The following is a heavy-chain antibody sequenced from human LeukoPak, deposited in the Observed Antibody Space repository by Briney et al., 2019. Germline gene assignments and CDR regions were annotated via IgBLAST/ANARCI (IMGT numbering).Heavy chain of an antibody. CDR1: GGSISGYY. Sequence: PSETLSLTCTVSGGSISGYYWSWIRQPPGKGLQCIGYIFYGGSTNYNPSPKSRVTISVDTSKNQFSLKLSSVTAADTAVYYCARRYFDWSTFDYWGQGTPVTVSS. CDR3: ARRYFDWSTFDY. V-gene: IGHV4-59*08. D-gene: IGHD3-9*01. J-gene: IGHJ4*02. CDR2: IFYGGST.